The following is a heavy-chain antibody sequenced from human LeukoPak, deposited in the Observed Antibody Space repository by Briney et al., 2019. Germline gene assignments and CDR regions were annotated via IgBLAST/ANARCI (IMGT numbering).Heavy chain of an antibody. D-gene: IGHD1-14*01. CDR2: ISGGGDNT. V-gene: IGHV3-23*01. J-gene: IGHJ5*02. CDR1: GFTFISYA. Sequence: GGSLSLSCAASGFTFISYAMSWVRQAPGRGLEWLSGISGGGDNTYYADSVKGRFTISRDNSKNTVYLQMDSLRADDTALYYCAKGPYNTYMDWFDLWGQGTLVTVSS. CDR3: AKGPYNTYMDWFDL.